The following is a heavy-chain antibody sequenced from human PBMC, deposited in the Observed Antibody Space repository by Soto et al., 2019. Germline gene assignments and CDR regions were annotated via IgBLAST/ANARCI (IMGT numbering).Heavy chain of an antibody. J-gene: IGHJ4*02. CDR3: AKEQLAMTVVVADYFDS. Sequence: GGSLSLSCAASGFTFSTYGIHWVRQAPGKGLEWVALISYDGGSKYYGDSVKGRFIISRDNSHNTVSLQMNSLRADDTAVYFCAKEQLAMTVVVADYFDSWGQGTLVTVSS. CDR2: ISYDGGSK. CDR1: GFTFSTYG. D-gene: IGHD3-22*01. V-gene: IGHV3-30*18.